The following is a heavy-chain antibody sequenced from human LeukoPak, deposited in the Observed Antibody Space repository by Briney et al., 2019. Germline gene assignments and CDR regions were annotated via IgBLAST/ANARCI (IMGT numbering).Heavy chain of an antibody. CDR1: GFTLSDDE. V-gene: IGHV3-48*03. CDR3: ARVDYWSSFVCYGGHFDL. D-gene: IGHD2-2*01. J-gene: IGHJ4*02. CDR2: ISSGSRTQ. Sequence: GGSLRLSCAASGFTLSDDEMNWVRQAPGKGLEWVSYISSGSRTQHYADSLKGRFTISRDNARNSLYLQMNSLRAEDTAVYYCARVDYWSSFVCYGGHFDLWGQGAPVTVSS.